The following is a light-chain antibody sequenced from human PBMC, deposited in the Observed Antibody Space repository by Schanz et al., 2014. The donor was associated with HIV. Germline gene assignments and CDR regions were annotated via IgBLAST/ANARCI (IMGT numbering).Light chain of an antibody. CDR2: EVT. CDR3: SSYTSSSTLV. Sequence: QSALTQPPSASGSPGQSVTISCTGTSNDIGAYRYVSWYQHHPGRAPRLLIYEVTKRPSGVPGRFSGSKSGNTASLTISGLQAEDEADYYCSSYTSSSTLVFGGGTKLTVL. V-gene: IGLV2-8*01. J-gene: IGLJ2*01. CDR1: SNDIGAYRY.